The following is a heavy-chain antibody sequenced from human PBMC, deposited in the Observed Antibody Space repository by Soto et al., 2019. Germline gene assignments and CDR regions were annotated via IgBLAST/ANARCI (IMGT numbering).Heavy chain of an antibody. D-gene: IGHD2-15*01. J-gene: IGHJ5*02. CDR3: ARVRDIVVVVAAFDP. Sequence: ASVKVSWKASGYTFTSYAMHWVRQAPGQRLEWMGWINAGNGNTKYSQKFQGRVTITRDTSASTAYMELSSLRSEDTAVYYCARVRDIVVVVAAFDPWGQGTLVTVSS. V-gene: IGHV1-3*01. CDR1: GYTFTSYA. CDR2: INAGNGNT.